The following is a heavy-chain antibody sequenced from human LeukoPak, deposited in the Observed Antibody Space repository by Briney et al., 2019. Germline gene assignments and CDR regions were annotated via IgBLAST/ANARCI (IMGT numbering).Heavy chain of an antibody. CDR3: VRAYCSGGSCLYGMDV. D-gene: IGHD2-15*01. V-gene: IGHV3-30*04. J-gene: IGHJ6*02. CDR1: GFTFSSYA. Sequence: GGSLRLSCAASGFTFSSYAMHWVRQAPGKGLEWVAVISYDGSNKYYADSVKGRFTISRDNSKNTLYLQMNSLRAEDTAVYYCVRAYCSGGSCLYGMDVRGQGTTVTVSS. CDR2: ISYDGSNK.